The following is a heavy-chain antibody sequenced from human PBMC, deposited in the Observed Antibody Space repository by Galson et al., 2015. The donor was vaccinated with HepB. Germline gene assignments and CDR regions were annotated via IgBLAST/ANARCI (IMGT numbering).Heavy chain of an antibody. CDR3: ARSWGAANYDNWFDP. V-gene: IGHV4-59*08. D-gene: IGHD6-25*01. J-gene: IGHJ5*02. CDR1: GGSISSYY. CDR2: IYYSGST. Sequence: SETLSLTCTVSGGSISSYYWSWIRQPPGKGLEWIGYIYYSGSTNYNPSLKSRVTISVDTSKNQFSLKLSSVTAADTAVYYCARSWGAANYDNWFDPWGQGTLVTVSS.